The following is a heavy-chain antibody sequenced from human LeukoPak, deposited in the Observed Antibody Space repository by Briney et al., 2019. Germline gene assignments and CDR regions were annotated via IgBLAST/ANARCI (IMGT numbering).Heavy chain of an antibody. J-gene: IGHJ4*02. Sequence: PSETLSLTCAVSGGTISSSNWWSWVRQPPGKGLEWIGEIYQSGSTNYNPSLKSRVTISVDKSKNEFSLKVSSVTAADMAVYSCARVVSSSGWAFDYWGQGTLVTVSS. CDR3: ARVVSSSGWAFDY. D-gene: IGHD6-19*01. CDR2: IYQSGST. V-gene: IGHV4-4*02. CDR1: GGTISSSNW.